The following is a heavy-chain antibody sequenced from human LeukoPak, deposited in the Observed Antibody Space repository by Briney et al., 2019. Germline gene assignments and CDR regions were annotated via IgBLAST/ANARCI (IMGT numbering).Heavy chain of an antibody. CDR2: INHSGST. CDR1: GGSFSGYY. J-gene: IGHJ4*02. D-gene: IGHD6-19*01. Sequence: PSETLSLTCAVYGGSFSGYYWSWIRQPPGKGLEWIGEINHSGSTNYNPSLKSRVTISVDTSKNQFSLKLSSVTAADTAVYYCARQWLVAFFDYWGQGTLGTVSS. V-gene: IGHV4-34*01. CDR3: ARQWLVAFFDY.